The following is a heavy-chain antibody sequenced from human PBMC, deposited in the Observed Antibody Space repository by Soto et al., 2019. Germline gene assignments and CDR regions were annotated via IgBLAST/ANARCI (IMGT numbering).Heavy chain of an antibody. CDR3: VRDGYCTYDLCYPYFFDF. D-gene: IGHD2-8*01. CDR2: IAASGATT. Sequence: PGGSLRLSCAASGFTFGNYAMSWVRQAPGKGLEWVSAIAASGATTYYADSVKGRFTMSRDNDKNSLYLQMNSLRDEDTAKYYCVRDGYCTYDLCYPYFFDFWGQGTQVTVSS. J-gene: IGHJ4*02. CDR1: GFTFGNYA. V-gene: IGHV3-23*01.